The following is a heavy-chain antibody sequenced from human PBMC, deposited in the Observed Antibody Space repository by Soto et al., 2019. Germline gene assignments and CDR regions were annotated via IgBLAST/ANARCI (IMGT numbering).Heavy chain of an antibody. CDR3: ARVTSSSWFPGGYYYYGMDV. CDR2: INVGKGNT. D-gene: IGHD6-13*01. Sequence: ASVKVSCKTSGYSFRTYILYWVRQAPGQRLEWMGWINVGKGNTKYSEKFQDRVTITRDTSTSTAYLELSSLRSEDTAVYYCARVTSSSWFPGGYYYYGMDVWGQGTTVTVSS. J-gene: IGHJ6*02. CDR1: GYSFRTYI. V-gene: IGHV1-3*01.